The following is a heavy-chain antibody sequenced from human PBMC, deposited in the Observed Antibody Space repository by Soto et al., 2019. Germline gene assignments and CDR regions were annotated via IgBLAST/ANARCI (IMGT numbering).Heavy chain of an antibody. CDR2: TNQDGSEK. D-gene: IGHD3-10*01. CDR3: AKDMRGSGSYYIYGMDV. CDR1: GFSFRSDW. Sequence: PGGSLRLSCAVSGFSFRSDWMNWVRQAPGKGLEWVAHTNQDGSEKYYLDSVKGRFTIFRDNAKNSLYLQMNSLRAEDTAVYYCAKDMRGSGSYYIYGMDVWGQGTTVTVSS. V-gene: IGHV3-7*01. J-gene: IGHJ6*02.